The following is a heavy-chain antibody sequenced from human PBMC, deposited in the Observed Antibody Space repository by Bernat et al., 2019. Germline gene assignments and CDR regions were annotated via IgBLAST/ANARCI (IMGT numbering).Heavy chain of an antibody. CDR3: AKESETPYYDFWSGYTSNWFDP. Sequence: QVQLQESGPGLVKPSETLSLTCTVSGGSISSYYWSWIRQPPGKGLEWIGYIYYSGSTNYNPSLKSRVTISVDTSKNQFSLKLSSVTAADTAVYYCAKESETPYYDFWSGYTSNWFDPWGQGTLVTVSS. D-gene: IGHD3-3*01. CDR1: GGSISSYY. CDR2: IYYSGST. V-gene: IGHV4-59*01. J-gene: IGHJ5*02.